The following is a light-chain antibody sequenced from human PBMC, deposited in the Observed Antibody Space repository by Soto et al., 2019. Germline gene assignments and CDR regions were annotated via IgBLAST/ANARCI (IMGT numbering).Light chain of an antibody. CDR3: QQYGSSPFT. CDR2: GAS. CDR1: QSVSSSY. Sequence: EILMTQSPSSLSVSPGEIATLSCRASQSVSSSYLAWYQQKPGQAPRLLIYGASSRATGIPDRFSGSGSGTDFTLTISRLEPEDFAVYYCQQYGSSPFTFGPGTKVDIK. V-gene: IGKV3-20*01. J-gene: IGKJ3*01.